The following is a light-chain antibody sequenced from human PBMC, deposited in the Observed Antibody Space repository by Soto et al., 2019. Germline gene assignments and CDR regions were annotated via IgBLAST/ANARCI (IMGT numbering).Light chain of an antibody. J-gene: IGLJ2*01. Sequence: QSVLTQPPSVSAAPGQKVTVSCSRTSSNIGNNYVSWYQQFPGTAPRLLIYDNNKRPSGIHARFSASKSGTSATLGITGLRTGDEADYFCVAWDSSLSAVVFGGGTKLTVL. CDR1: SSNIGNNY. CDR2: DNN. CDR3: VAWDSSLSAVV. V-gene: IGLV1-51*01.